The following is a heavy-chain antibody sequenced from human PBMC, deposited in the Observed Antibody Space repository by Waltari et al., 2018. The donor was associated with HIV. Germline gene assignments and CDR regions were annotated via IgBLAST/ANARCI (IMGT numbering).Heavy chain of an antibody. D-gene: IGHD6-6*01. CDR3: ARADIASRPALGGLDY. J-gene: IGHJ4*02. CDR1: GFSITRVPSY. CDR2: IYHSGST. V-gene: IGHV4-31*03. Sequence: QVQLQESGPGLLKPSQTLSLTCSVPGFSITRVPSYWSWIRQHPEKGLEWVGYIYHSGSTYYNPSLKSRVIISVDTSKNQFSLRLTSVTAADTAVYYCARADIASRPALGGLDYWGQGTLVTVSS.